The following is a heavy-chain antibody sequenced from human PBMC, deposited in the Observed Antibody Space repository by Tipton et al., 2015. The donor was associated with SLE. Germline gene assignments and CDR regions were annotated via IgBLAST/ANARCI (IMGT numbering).Heavy chain of an antibody. D-gene: IGHD1-26*01. CDR3: TRHNTGSYYGAFDI. CDR1: GGSISSSSYY. V-gene: IGHV4-39*07. Sequence: TLSLTCTVSGGSISSSSYYWGWFRQPPGKGLGWIGSIYYSGSTYYNPSLRSRVTVSLDTSNNHLSLKLSSVTAADAAMYYCTRHNTGSYYGAFDIWGQGTMGTVSS. J-gene: IGHJ3*02. CDR2: IYYSGST.